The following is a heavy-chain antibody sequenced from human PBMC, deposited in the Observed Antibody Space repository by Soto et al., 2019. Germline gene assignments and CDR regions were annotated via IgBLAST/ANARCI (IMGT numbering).Heavy chain of an antibody. Sequence: QVQLQQWGAGLLKPSETLSLTCAVYGGSFSDYYWSWIRQPPGKGLEWIGEINHSGSTNYNPSLKRRVTISVAPAKNPFPLKLSSVTAADTAVYYCARWGNNLDPWGQGTLVTVSS. CDR2: INHSGST. CDR3: ARWGNNLDP. D-gene: IGHD3-16*01. CDR1: GGSFSDYY. J-gene: IGHJ5*02. V-gene: IGHV4-34*01.